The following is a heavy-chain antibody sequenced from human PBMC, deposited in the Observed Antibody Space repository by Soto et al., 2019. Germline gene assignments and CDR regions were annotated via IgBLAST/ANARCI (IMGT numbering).Heavy chain of an antibody. Sequence: QVQLVQSGAEVKKPGSSVKVSCKASGGTFSSYTISWVRQAPGQGLEWMGRIIPILGIANYAQKFQGRATIAADKSTSAAYMELSSLRSEDTAVYYCAGAEDGIDYWGQVALVTVSS. CDR1: GGTFSSYT. CDR2: IIPILGIA. CDR3: AGAEDGIDY. V-gene: IGHV1-69*02. J-gene: IGHJ4*02.